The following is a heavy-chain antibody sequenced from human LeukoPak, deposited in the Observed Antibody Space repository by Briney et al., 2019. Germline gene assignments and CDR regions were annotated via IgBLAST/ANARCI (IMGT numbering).Heavy chain of an antibody. CDR1: GFTFSNYA. CDR3: ARSRYSDY. J-gene: IGHJ4*02. Sequence: GGSLRLSCAASGFTFSNYAMHWVRQAPGKGLEWVANIKDDGSEKLYADSVKGRFTISRDNAKNSVYLQMNSLRAEDTAIYYCARSRYSDYWGQGTVVTVSS. D-gene: IGHD2-21*01. V-gene: IGHV3-7*01. CDR2: IKDDGSEK.